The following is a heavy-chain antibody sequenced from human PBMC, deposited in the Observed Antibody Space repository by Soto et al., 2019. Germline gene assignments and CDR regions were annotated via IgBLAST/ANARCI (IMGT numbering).Heavy chain of an antibody. CDR1: GFTFISYS. V-gene: IGHV3-21*01. Sequence: GGSLRLSCASSGFTFISYSMNWVRQAPGKGLEWVSSISSSSGHIYYADSLEGRFTISRDNAKNSLYLQMNSLRAEDTAVYYCTRHWLATREFDYWGQGTRVTVSS. CDR3: TRHWLATREFDY. D-gene: IGHD1-26*01. CDR2: ISSSSGHI. J-gene: IGHJ4*02.